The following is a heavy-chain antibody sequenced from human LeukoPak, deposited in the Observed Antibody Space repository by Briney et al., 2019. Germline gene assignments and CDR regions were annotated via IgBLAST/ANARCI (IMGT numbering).Heavy chain of an antibody. CDR3: ARGAAGYSGGFGGGMDV. J-gene: IGHJ6*04. Sequence: GASVKVSCKASGYTFTGYYMHWVRQAPGQGLEWMGWINPNSGSTNYAQKFQGWVTITRDTSISTAYMELSRLTFDDTAIYYCARGAAGYSGGFGGGMDVWGNGTTVTVSS. CDR1: GYTFTGYY. V-gene: IGHV1-2*04. CDR2: INPNSGST. D-gene: IGHD6-19*01.